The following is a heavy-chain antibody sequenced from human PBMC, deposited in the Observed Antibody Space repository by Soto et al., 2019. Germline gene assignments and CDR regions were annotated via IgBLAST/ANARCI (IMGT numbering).Heavy chain of an antibody. Sequence: SETLSLTCAVSGGSISSSNWWSWVRQPPGKGLEWIGEIYHSGSTNYNPSLKSRVTISVDKSKNQFSLKLSSVTAADTAVYYCAISYDFWSGYPTVWGQGTLVTVSS. CDR2: IYHSGST. CDR3: AISYDFWSGYPTV. J-gene: IGHJ4*02. CDR1: GGSISSSNW. D-gene: IGHD3-3*01. V-gene: IGHV4-4*02.